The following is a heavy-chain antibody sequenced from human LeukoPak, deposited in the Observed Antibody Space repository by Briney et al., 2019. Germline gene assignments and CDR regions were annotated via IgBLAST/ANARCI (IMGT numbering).Heavy chain of an antibody. CDR3: ARAGDSSSWYPGYYYMDV. Sequence: GGSLRLSCAASGFTFSSYWMSWVRQAPGKGPEWVANIKQDGSEKYYVDSVKGRFTISRDNAKNSLYLQMNSLRAEDTAVYYCARAGDSSSWYPGYYYMDVWGKGTTVTVSS. D-gene: IGHD6-13*01. CDR1: GFTFSSYW. J-gene: IGHJ6*03. V-gene: IGHV3-7*01. CDR2: IKQDGSEK.